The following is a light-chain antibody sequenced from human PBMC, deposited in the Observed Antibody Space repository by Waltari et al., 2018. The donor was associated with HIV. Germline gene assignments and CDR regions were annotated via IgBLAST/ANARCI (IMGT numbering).Light chain of an antibody. V-gene: IGLV4-69*01. CDR1: SGHSTYA. CDR3: QTWGTGIWV. J-gene: IGLJ3*02. CDR2: VKSDGSH. Sequence: QLVVTQSPSVSASLGASVKFTCTLSSGHSTYAVAWHQQRPQKGPRYLMKVKSDGSHIRGDGTPDRFSGSSSGAERYLTISSLQSEDEGEYYCQTWGTGIWVVGGGTKLTVL.